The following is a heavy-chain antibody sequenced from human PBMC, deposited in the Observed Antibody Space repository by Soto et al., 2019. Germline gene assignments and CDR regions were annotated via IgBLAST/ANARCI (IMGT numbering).Heavy chain of an antibody. CDR3: AKAFSSSWYQYYGLDV. CDR1: GFTFDDYT. J-gene: IGHJ6*02. CDR2: ISWDGGSS. Sequence: EVHLVESGGVVVQPGGSLRLSCAASGFTFDDYTMHWVRQAPGRGLEWVSLISWDGGSSYYGDSFRGRFTISRDNNKNSLYLQMNSLRTEDTALYYCAKAFSSSWYQYYGLDVWGQGTTVTVSS. D-gene: IGHD6-13*01. V-gene: IGHV3-43*01.